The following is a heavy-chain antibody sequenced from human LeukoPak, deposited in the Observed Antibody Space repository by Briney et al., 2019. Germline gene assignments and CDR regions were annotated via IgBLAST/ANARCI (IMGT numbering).Heavy chain of an antibody. CDR1: GGTFSSYA. D-gene: IGHD2-21*02. Sequence: ASVKVSCKASGGTFSSYAISWVRQAPGQGLEWMGRIIPILGIANYAQKFQVRVTITADKSTSTAYMELSSLRSEDTAVYYCATYCGGDCYSYWGQGTLVTVSS. CDR3: ATYCGGDCYSY. V-gene: IGHV1-69*04. J-gene: IGHJ4*02. CDR2: IIPILGIA.